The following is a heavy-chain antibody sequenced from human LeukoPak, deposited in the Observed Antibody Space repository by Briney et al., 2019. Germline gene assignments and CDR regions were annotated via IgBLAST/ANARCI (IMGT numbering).Heavy chain of an antibody. Sequence: SVTVSCKASGGTFNSYAISWVRQAPGQGLEWMGRIIPILGIANYAQKFQGRVTITTDKSTSTAYMELSSLRSEDTAVYYCATAKYYYDSSGRGSWFDPWGQGTLVTVSS. CDR3: ATAKYYYDSSGRGSWFDP. J-gene: IGHJ5*02. D-gene: IGHD3-22*01. CDR1: GGTFNSYA. CDR2: IIPILGIA. V-gene: IGHV1-69*04.